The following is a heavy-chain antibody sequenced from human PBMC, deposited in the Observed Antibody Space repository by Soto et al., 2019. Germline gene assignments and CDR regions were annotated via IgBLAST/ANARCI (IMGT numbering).Heavy chain of an antibody. J-gene: IGHJ4*02. Sequence: QITLKESGPTLVRPTQTLTLTCAFSGFSLITSGVGVGWIRQPPGKALEWLAVIYWDDSKHYSPSLRGRLTITKDTSKNQVVLTMTNMDPMDTGTYYCAHKGPEDWPLDYWGQGTLVTVSS. CDR1: GFSLITSGVG. V-gene: IGHV2-5*02. CDR3: AHKGPEDWPLDY. D-gene: IGHD3-9*01. CDR2: IYWDDSK.